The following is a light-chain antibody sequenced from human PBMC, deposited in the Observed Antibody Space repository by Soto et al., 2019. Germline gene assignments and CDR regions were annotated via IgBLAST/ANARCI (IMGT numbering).Light chain of an antibody. V-gene: IGLV1-40*01. J-gene: IGLJ3*02. CDR3: QSYDSSLSGWV. CDR2: GNS. Sequence: QSVLTQSPSVSGAPGQRVTISCTGSSSNLGAGYGVHWYQQLPGTAPKLLIYGNSNRPSGVPDRFSGSKSGTSGSLAITGLQAEDEADYYCQSYDSSLSGWVFGGGTKVTVL. CDR1: SSNLGAGYG.